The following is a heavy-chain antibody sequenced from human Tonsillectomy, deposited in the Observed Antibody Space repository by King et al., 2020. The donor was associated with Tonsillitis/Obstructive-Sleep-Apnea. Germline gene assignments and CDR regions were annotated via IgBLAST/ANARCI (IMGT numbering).Heavy chain of an antibody. CDR2: ISGSGGST. J-gene: IGHJ6*03. CDR3: AKDGHYDSSGYYPYMDV. CDR1: GFTFSSYA. D-gene: IGHD3-22*01. V-gene: IGHV3-23*04. Sequence: VQLAESGGGLVQPGGSLRLSCAASGFTFSSYAMSWVRQAPGKGLEWVSAISGSGGSTYYADSVKGRFTISRDNSKNTLYLQMNSLRAEDTAVYYCAKDGHYDSSGYYPYMDVWGKGTTVTVSS.